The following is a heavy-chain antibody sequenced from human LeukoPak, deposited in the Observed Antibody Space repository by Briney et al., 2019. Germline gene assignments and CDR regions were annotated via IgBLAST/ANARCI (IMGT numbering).Heavy chain of an antibody. D-gene: IGHD2-15*01. CDR2: IKSKTDGVTT. Sequence: PGGSLRLSCARSGFTFSDPWMSWVRQAPGKGLKWIGRIKSKTDGVTTDFAAPVKGRFTLSRDDSKNTLYLEMNSLRTEDTAVYYCTTDRTYSRFVHWGEGTLVTVSS. CDR3: TTDRTYSRFVH. CDR1: GFTFSDPW. J-gene: IGHJ4*02. V-gene: IGHV3-15*01.